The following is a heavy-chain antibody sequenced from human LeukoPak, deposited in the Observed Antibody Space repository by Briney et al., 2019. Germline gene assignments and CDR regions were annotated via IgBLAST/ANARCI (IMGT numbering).Heavy chain of an antibody. CDR3: AITSIAAAARQGY. J-gene: IGHJ4*02. Sequence: GGSLRLSCAASGFTFSTYAMSWVRQAPGKGLGWVSAISGSGGSTYYADSVKGRFTISRDNSKNTLFLQMNSLRAEDTAVYYCAITSIAAAARQGYWGQGTLVTVSS. CDR2: ISGSGGST. CDR1: GFTFSTYA. V-gene: IGHV3-23*01. D-gene: IGHD6-13*01.